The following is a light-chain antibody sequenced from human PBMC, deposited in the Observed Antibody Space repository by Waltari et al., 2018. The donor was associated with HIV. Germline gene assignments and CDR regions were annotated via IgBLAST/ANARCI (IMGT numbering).Light chain of an antibody. Sequence: QSTLTHPASVSGSPGQSVTISCTAISSAIAVYKYFSWYQQHPGKAPKLLMYDVSNRPSGVSHRFSGSKSANTASLTISGLQAEDEADYYCSSYTTTSTLYVFGTGTKVTV. V-gene: IGLV2-14*03. J-gene: IGLJ1*01. CDR1: SSAIAVYKY. CDR2: DVS. CDR3: SSYTTTSTLYV.